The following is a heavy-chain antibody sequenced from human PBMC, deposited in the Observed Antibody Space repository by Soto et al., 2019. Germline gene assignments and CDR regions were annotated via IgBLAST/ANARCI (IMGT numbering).Heavy chain of an antibody. CDR2: IYYSGST. D-gene: IGHD1-26*01. J-gene: IGHJ3*02. CDR1: GGSISSYY. V-gene: IGHV4-59*01. CDR3: ARDRWELPGGGAFDI. Sequence: PSETLSLTCTVSGGSISSYYWSWIRQPPGKGLEWIGYIYYSGSTNYNPSLKSRVTISVDTSENQFSLKLSSVTAADTAVYYCARDRWELPGGGAFDIWGQGTMVTVSS.